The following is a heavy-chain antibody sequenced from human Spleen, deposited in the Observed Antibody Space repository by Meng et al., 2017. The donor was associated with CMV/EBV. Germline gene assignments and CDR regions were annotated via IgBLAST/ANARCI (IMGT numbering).Heavy chain of an antibody. CDR1: GYTFTSYG. J-gene: IGHJ4*02. D-gene: IGHD6-13*01. V-gene: IGHV1-18*01. CDR3: ARPGIPPYYFDY. CDR2: ISAYNGNT. Sequence: VQPVQAGAELKKPRDSVKVSCKASGYTFTSYGISWVRQAPGQGLELMGWISAYNGNTNYAQKLQGRVTMTTDTSTSTAYMELRSLRSDDTAVYYCARPGIPPYYFDYWGQGTLVTVSS.